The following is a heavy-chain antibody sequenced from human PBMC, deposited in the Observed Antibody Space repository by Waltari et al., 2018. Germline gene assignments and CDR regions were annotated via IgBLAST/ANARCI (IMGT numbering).Heavy chain of an antibody. Sequence: QVQLQQWGAGLLKPSETLSLTCAVYGGSFSGYYWSWIRPPPGKGLEGVGEINHSGSTNYNPSLKSRVTISVDTAKNQFSLKLSSVTAADTAVYYCARGPSYYDFWSGYLRDRVGRDAFDIWGQGTMVTVSS. D-gene: IGHD3-3*01. V-gene: IGHV4-34*01. J-gene: IGHJ3*02. CDR1: GGSFSGYY. CDR2: INHSGST. CDR3: ARGPSYYDFWSGYLRDRVGRDAFDI.